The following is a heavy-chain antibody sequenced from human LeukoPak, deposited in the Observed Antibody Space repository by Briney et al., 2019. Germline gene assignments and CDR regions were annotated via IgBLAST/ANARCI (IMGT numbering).Heavy chain of an antibody. D-gene: IGHD5-18*01. V-gene: IGHV1-2*02. CDR2: INPNSGGT. CDR1: GYTFTGYY. J-gene: IGHJ4*02. CDR3: ASEEIRYSYGYDY. Sequence: ASVKVSCKASGYTFTGYYMHWVRQAPGQGLEWMGWINPNSGGTNYAQKFQGRVTMTRDTSISTAYMELSRLRSDDTAVYYCASEEIRYSYGYDYWGQGTLVTVSS.